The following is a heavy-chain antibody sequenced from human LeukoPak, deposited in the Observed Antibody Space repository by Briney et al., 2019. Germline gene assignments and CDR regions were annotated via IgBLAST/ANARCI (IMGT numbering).Heavy chain of an antibody. CDR1: GFTFSSYA. D-gene: IGHD5-18*01. CDR2: ISGSGGST. V-gene: IGHV3-23*01. CDR3: AKGNSYGYSNFDY. J-gene: IGHJ4*02. Sequence: PGGSLRLSCAASGFTFSSYAMSWVRQAPGKGLEWVSAISGSGGSTYYADSVTGRFTISRDNPKNTLYLQMNSLRAEDTAVYYCAKGNSYGYSNFDYWGQGTLVTVSS.